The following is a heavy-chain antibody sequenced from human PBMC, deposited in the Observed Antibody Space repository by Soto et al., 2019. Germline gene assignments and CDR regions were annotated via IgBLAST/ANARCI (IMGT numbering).Heavy chain of an antibody. Sequence: SETLSLTCTVSGGSISSYYWSWIRQPPGKGLEWIGYIYYSGSTNYNPSLKSRVTISVDMSKNQFSLKLSSVTAADTAVYYCARGRRGDYYDSSGYYSSLYYFDYWGQGTLVTVSS. J-gene: IGHJ4*02. D-gene: IGHD3-22*01. V-gene: IGHV4-59*01. CDR3: ARGRRGDYYDSSGYYSSLYYFDY. CDR2: IYYSGST. CDR1: GGSISSYY.